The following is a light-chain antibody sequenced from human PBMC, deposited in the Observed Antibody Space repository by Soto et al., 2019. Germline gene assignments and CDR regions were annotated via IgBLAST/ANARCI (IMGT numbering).Light chain of an antibody. CDR2: DVS. V-gene: IGKV3-20*01. CDR3: QQYVSSPFT. J-gene: IGKJ3*01. Sequence: EIVLTQSPGTLSLSPGERATLSCRASQSVGSSYLAWYQQKPGQAPRLLIYDVSSRATGIPDRFSGSGSGTDFTLISRLEPEDCAVYYCQQYVSSPFTFGPGTKVDIK. CDR1: QSVGSSY.